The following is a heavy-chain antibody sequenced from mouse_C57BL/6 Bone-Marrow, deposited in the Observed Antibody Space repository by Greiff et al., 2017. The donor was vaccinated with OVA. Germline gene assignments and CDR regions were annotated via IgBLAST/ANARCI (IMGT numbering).Heavy chain of an antibody. J-gene: IGHJ1*03. CDR2: IYPGSGST. D-gene: IGHD3-3*01. Sequence: QVHVKQPGAELVKPGASVKMSCKASGYTFTSYWITWVKQRPGQGLEWIGDIYPGSGSTNYNEKFKSKATLTVDTSSSTAYMQLSSLTSEDAAVYYCARGGGRYFDVWGTGTTVTVSS. CDR3: ARGGGRYFDV. CDR1: GYTFTSYW. V-gene: IGHV1-55*01.